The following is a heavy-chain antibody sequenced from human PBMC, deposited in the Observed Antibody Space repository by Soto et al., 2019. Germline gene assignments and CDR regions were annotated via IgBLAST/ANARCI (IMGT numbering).Heavy chain of an antibody. D-gene: IGHD2-2*01. CDR1: GYTFTSYG. Sequence: QVQLVQSGAEVKKPGASVKVSCKASGYTFTSYGISWVRPAPGQGLEWMGWISAYNGNTNYAQKLQGRVTMTTDTSTRTAYMELRSLRSDDTAVYYCARPVYCSSTSCYWFDPWGQGTLVTVSS. CDR2: ISAYNGNT. CDR3: ARPVYCSSTSCYWFDP. V-gene: IGHV1-18*01. J-gene: IGHJ5*02.